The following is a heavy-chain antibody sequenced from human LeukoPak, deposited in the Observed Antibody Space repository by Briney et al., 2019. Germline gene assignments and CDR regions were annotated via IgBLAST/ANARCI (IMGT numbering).Heavy chain of an antibody. V-gene: IGHV3-21*01. Sequence: GGSLRLSCAASGFTFSSYSMNWVRQAPGKGLEWVSSISSSSSYIYYADSVKGRFTISRDNAKNSLYLQMNSLRAEDTAVYYCARDQGYCSSTSCQGAPPHYYYYGMDVWGQGTTVTVSS. CDR1: GFTFSSYS. CDR2: ISSSSSYI. CDR3: ARDQGYCSSTSCQGAPPHYYYYGMDV. D-gene: IGHD2-2*01. J-gene: IGHJ6*02.